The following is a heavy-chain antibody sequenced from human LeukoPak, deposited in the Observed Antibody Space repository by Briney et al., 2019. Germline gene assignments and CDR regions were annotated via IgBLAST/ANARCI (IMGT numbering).Heavy chain of an antibody. CDR3: AKDSGDFRYCSGGSCHGPDYFDY. J-gene: IGHJ4*02. D-gene: IGHD2-15*01. CDR1: GFTFSSYA. CDR2: ISGSGGST. Sequence: GGSLRLSCAASGFTFSSYAMSWVRQAPGKGLEWVSAISGSGGSTYYADSVKGRFTISKDNSKNTLYLQMNSLRAEDTAVYYCAKDSGDFRYCSGGSCHGPDYFDYWGQGTLVTVSS. V-gene: IGHV3-23*01.